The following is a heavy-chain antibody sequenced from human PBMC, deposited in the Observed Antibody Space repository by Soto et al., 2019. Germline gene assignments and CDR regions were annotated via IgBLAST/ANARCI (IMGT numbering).Heavy chain of an antibody. J-gene: IGHJ3*02. Sequence: VASVKVSCKASGYTFTSYYMHWVRQAPGQGLEWMGIINPSGGSTSYAQKFQGRVTMTRDTSTSTVYMELSSLRSEDTAVYYCASSPLAAAGTKSAFDIWGQGTMVTVSS. CDR3: ASSPLAAAGTKSAFDI. V-gene: IGHV1-46*03. CDR2: INPSGGST. D-gene: IGHD6-13*01. CDR1: GYTFTSYY.